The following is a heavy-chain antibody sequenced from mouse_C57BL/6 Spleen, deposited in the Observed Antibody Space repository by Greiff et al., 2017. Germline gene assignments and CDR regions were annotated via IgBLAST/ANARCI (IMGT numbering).Heavy chain of an antibody. CDR3: ASKGEGSGLIDY. CDR2: IYPGSGGT. J-gene: IGHJ2*01. CDR1: GYTFTSYW. D-gene: IGHD3-2*02. V-gene: IGHV1-62-3*01. Sequence: QVQLQQPGAELVKPGASVKLSCKASGYTFTSYWMHWVKQRPGQGLEWIGRIYPGSGGTKYNEKFKGKATLTADKSSSTAYMQLSSLTSEDAAVDFCASKGEGSGLIDYWGQGTTLTVSS.